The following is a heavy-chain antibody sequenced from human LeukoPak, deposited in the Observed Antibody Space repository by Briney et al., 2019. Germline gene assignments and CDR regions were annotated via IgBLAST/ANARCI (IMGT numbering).Heavy chain of an antibody. Sequence: GGSLRLSCTASGFTFGDYAMSWIRQAPGKGLEWVGSIRSKAYGETADYAASVKGRSTISRDDSKAIAYLQVNSLKTEDTAVYHCTRDRGAYNLYDYWGQGTLVTVSS. CDR1: GFTFGDYA. CDR3: TRDRGAYNLYDY. CDR2: IRSKAYGETA. V-gene: IGHV3-49*03. D-gene: IGHD1-1*01. J-gene: IGHJ4*02.